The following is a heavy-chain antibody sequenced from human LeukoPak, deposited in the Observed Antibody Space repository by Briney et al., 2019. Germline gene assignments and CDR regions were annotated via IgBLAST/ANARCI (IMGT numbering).Heavy chain of an antibody. D-gene: IGHD6-19*01. J-gene: IGHJ4*02. CDR2: ISAYNGNT. CDR3: ASVEIAVAGTAFDY. V-gene: IGHV1-18*01. Sequence: ASVKVSCKASGYTFTRNDISWVRQAPGQGLEWMGWISAYNGNTNYAQKLQGRVTMTTDTSTSTAYMELRSLRSDDTAVYYCASVEIAVAGTAFDYWGQGTLVTVSS. CDR1: GYTFTRND.